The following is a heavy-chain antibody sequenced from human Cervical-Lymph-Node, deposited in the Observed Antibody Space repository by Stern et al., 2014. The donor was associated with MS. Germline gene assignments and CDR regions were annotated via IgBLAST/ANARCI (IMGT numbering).Heavy chain of an antibody. CDR3: AARANYYDSPGDWFDP. Sequence: QLVESGPEVKKPGTSVKVSCKASGFTFTSSAVQWVRHARGQRLELIGWIVVGSGNTNYAQKFQERVTMTRDMSTSTAYMELSSLRSEDTAVYYCAARANYYDSPGDWFDPWGQGTLVTVSS. J-gene: IGHJ5*02. CDR2: IVVGSGNT. V-gene: IGHV1-58*01. CDR1: GFTFTSSA. D-gene: IGHD3-22*01.